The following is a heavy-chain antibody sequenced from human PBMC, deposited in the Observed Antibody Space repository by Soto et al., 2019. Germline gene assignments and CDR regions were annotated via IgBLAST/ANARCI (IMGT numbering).Heavy chain of an antibody. D-gene: IGHD2-2*01. V-gene: IGHV3-66*01. J-gene: IGHJ2*01. CDR2: IYSGVST. CDR1: GFTVSSNY. Sequence: EVQLVESGGGLVQPGGSLRLSCAASGFTVSSNYMSWVRQAPGKGLGWASVIYSGVSTYYADSVKGRFTSSRDNSKTTMYLQMNSLRAEDTAVYYCARDQSACSSTSCDWYFGLWGRGTLVAVSS. CDR3: ARDQSACSSTSCDWYFGL.